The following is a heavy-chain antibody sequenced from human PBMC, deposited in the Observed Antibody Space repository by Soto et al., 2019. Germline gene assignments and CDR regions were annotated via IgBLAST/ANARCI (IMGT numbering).Heavy chain of an antibody. Sequence: GGSLRLSCAASGFTFSSYAMSWVRQAPGKGLEWVSAISGSGGSTYYADSVKGRFTIYRDNSKNTLYLQRNGLRAEDTAVYYCAKGGVEIAVAGSNLDYWGQGTLVTVSS. V-gene: IGHV3-23*01. CDR2: ISGSGGST. D-gene: IGHD6-19*01. J-gene: IGHJ4*02. CDR3: AKGGVEIAVAGSNLDY. CDR1: GFTFSSYA.